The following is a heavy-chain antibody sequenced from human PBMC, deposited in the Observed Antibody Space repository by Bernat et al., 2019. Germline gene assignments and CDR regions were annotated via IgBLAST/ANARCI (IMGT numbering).Heavy chain of an antibody. CDR2: ISYDGSNK. CDR3: ARDGGVASEPPFDY. J-gene: IGHJ4*02. Sequence: QVQLVESGGGVVQPGRSLRLSCAASGFTFSSYAMHWVRQAPGKGLEWVAVISYDGSNKYYADSVKGRFTISRDNSKNTLYLQMNRLRAEDTAVYYCARDGGVASEPPFDYWGQGTLVTVSS. CDR1: GFTFSSYA. D-gene: IGHD3-3*01. V-gene: IGHV3-30*01.